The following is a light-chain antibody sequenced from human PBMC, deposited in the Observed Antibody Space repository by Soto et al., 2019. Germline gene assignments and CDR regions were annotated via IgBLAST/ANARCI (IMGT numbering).Light chain of an antibody. CDR3: QQYNNWPRT. CDR1: QSVSSN. V-gene: IGKV3-15*01. Sequence: EIVMTQSPATLSVSPGERATLSCRASQSVSSNLAWYQQKPGQAPRVLIYGASTRATGIPARFSGSGSGTEFTLTISSLQSEDFAVYYCQQYNNWPRTFGQGNKLEI. CDR2: GAS. J-gene: IGKJ2*01.